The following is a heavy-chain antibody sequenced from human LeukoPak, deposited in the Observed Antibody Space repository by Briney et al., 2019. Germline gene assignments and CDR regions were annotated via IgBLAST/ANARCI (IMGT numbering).Heavy chain of an antibody. J-gene: IGHJ5*02. CDR2: IIPIFGTA. V-gene: IGHV1-69*06. CDR3: AREKRTVQGWFDP. D-gene: IGHD1-1*01. Sequence: SVKVSCKTSGGTFSSYAISWVRQAPGQGLEWMGGIIPIFGTANYAQKFQGRVTITADKSTSTAYMELSSLRSEDTAVYYCAREKRTVQGWFDPWGQGTLVTVSS. CDR1: GGTFSSYA.